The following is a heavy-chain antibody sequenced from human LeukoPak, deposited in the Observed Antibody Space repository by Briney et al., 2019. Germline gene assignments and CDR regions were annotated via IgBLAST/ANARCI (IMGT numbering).Heavy chain of an antibody. J-gene: IGHJ4*02. CDR1: GGSLSSYY. D-gene: IGHD3-22*01. V-gene: IGHV4-59*01. Sequence: SETLSLTRTVSGGSLSSYYWSWIRQPPRKGLEWIGYIYYSGSTKYNPSLKSRVTISVDTSKNQLSLKLSSVTAADTAVYYCARDGDSSGPYYYFDYWGQGTLVTVSS. CDR2: IYYSGST. CDR3: ARDGDSSGPYYYFDY.